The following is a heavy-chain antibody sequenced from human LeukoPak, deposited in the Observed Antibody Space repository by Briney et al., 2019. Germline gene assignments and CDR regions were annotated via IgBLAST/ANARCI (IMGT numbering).Heavy chain of an antibody. CDR2: IYHSGST. CDR1: GGSISSGGYY. Sequence: PSQTLSLTCTVSGGSISSGGYYWSWIRQPPGKGLEWIGYIYHSGSTYYNPSLKSRVTMSVDSSKNQFSLKLSSVTAADTAVYYCAREGDAFDIWGQGTMVTVSS. CDR3: AREGDAFDI. V-gene: IGHV4-30-2*01. J-gene: IGHJ3*02.